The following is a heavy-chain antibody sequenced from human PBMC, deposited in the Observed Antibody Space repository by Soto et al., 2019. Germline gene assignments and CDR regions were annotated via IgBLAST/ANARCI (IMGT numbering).Heavy chain of an antibody. Sequence: QVQLVQSGAEVKKPGASVKVSCKASGYTFTNFGISWVRQAPGQGLEWMGWISAYNGNTNYAQKFQGRVTLTTDTSTSRAYMEVRSLRFDDTAVYYCARGGTPIDYWRQATLVTLSS. CDR3: ARGGTPIDY. CDR2: ISAYNGNT. CDR1: GYTFTNFG. D-gene: IGHD3-16*01. V-gene: IGHV1-18*01. J-gene: IGHJ4*02.